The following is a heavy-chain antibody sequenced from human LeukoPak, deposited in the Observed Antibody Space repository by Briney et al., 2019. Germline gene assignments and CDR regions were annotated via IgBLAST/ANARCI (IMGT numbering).Heavy chain of an antibody. D-gene: IGHD4-17*01. Sequence: GGSLRLSCAASGFNPSIYGMHWVRQAPGKGLEWVSAISGSGGSTYYADSVKGRFTISRDNSKNTLYLQMNSLRAEDTAVYYCAKGRRPPTVSYYYYYGMDVWGQGTTVTVSS. CDR2: ISGSGGST. V-gene: IGHV3-23*01. J-gene: IGHJ6*02. CDR3: AKGRRPPTVSYYYYYGMDV. CDR1: GFNPSIYG.